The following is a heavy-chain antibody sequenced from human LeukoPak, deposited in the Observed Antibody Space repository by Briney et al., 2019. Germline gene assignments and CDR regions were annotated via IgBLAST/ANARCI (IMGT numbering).Heavy chain of an antibody. J-gene: IGHJ4*02. CDR2: ISGSGGST. Sequence: GGSMRLSCAASGFTFSSYAMSWVRQAPGKGLEWVSAISGSGGSTYYADSVKGRFTISRDNSKNTLYLQMNSLRAEDTAVYYCAKDLQYGGDGIFDYWGQGTLVTVSS. D-gene: IGHD1-14*01. CDR3: AKDLQYGGDGIFDY. V-gene: IGHV3-23*01. CDR1: GFTFSSYA.